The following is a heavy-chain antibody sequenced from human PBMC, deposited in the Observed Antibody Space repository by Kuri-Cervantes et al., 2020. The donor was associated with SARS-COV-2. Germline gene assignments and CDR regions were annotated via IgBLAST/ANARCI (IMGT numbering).Heavy chain of an antibody. CDR2: ISYDGSNK. D-gene: IGHD2-21*01. J-gene: IGHJ4*02. V-gene: IGHV3-30-3*01. CDR3: AKDRVGVQDF. Sequence: GESLKISCAASGFTFSSYAMHWVRQAPGKRLEWVAVISYDGSNKYYADSVKGRFTISRDNSKNTLYLHMKSLRSEDTAMYYCAKDRVGVQDFWGQGTLVTVSS. CDR1: GFTFSSYA.